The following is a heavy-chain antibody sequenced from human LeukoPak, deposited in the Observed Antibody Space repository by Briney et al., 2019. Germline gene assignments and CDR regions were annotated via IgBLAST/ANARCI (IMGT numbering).Heavy chain of an antibody. J-gene: IGHJ4*02. Sequence: ASVKVSCKASGYTFTSNYIHWVRQAPGQGLEWMGMIYPRDGSTSYARKFQGRVTVTRDTSTSTVHMELSGLKSEDTAVYYCARDQEGFDYWGQGTLVTVSS. CDR2: IYPRDGST. V-gene: IGHV1-46*01. CDR3: ARDQEGFDY. CDR1: GYTFTSNY.